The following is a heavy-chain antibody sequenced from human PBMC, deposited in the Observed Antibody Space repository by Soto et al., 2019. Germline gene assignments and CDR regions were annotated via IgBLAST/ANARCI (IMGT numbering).Heavy chain of an antibody. CDR1: GYTFTSYG. Sequence: QVQLVQSGAEVKKPGASVKVSCKASGYTFTSYGISWVRQAPGQGLEWMGWISAYNGNTNYAQKRQGRGTMTTDTSTSTAYMELRSLRSDDTAVYYCARGPRFNIAAAGRPGYFQHWGQGTLVTVSS. D-gene: IGHD6-13*01. J-gene: IGHJ1*01. V-gene: IGHV1-18*01. CDR3: ARGPRFNIAAAGRPGYFQH. CDR2: ISAYNGNT.